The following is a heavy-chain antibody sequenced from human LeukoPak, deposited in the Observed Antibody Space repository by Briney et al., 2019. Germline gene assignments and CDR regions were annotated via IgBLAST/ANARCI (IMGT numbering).Heavy chain of an antibody. J-gene: IGHJ4*02. CDR3: AKDRYYYDSSGYYGY. CDR1: GFTVSSSF. CDR2: IHRDDKT. D-gene: IGHD3-22*01. Sequence: GGSLRLSCAASGFTVSSSFIYWVRRAPGKGLEWVSFIHRDDKTYYADSVKGRFTISRDNSKNTLYLQMNSLRAEDTAVYYCAKDRYYYDSSGYYGYWGQGTLVTVSS. V-gene: IGHV3-53*01.